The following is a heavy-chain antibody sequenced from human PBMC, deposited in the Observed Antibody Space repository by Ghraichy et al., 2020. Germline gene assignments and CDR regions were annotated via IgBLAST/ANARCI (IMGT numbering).Heavy chain of an antibody. CDR2: ISGSSDRT. CDR3: AKAQKGVITVVRVPFDY. D-gene: IGHD3-10*01. CDR1: GITLINYG. J-gene: IGHJ4*02. Sequence: VGSLRLSCAASGITLINYGMNWVRQAPGKGLEWVSGISGSSDRTHYADSVKGRFTISRDNSKNTLYLQMNSLRAEDTAVYYCAKAQKGVITVVRVPFDYWGQGTLVTVSS. V-gene: IGHV3-23*01.